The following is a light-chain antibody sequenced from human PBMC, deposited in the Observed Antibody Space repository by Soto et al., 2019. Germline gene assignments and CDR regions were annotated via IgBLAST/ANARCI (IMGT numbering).Light chain of an antibody. CDR2: WAS. J-gene: IGKJ1*01. CDR1: QSVLYSSNNKSY. Sequence: DIVMTQSPESLAVSLGERATINCKSSQSVLYSSNNKSYLAWYQQKPGQPPRLLIYWASTRESGVPDRFSGSGSGTDFTLTISSLQAEDVAVYYCQQYYSTPWTFGQGTKVEIK. V-gene: IGKV4-1*01. CDR3: QQYYSTPWT.